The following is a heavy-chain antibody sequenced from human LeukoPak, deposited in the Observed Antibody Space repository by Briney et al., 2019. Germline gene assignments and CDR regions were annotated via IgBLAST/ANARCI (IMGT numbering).Heavy chain of an antibody. D-gene: IGHD4-23*01. V-gene: IGHV3-23*01. CDR1: GFTFTTHA. J-gene: IGHJ6*03. Sequence: GGSLRLSCVVSGFTFTTHAMTWVRQPPGKVLERVSDISGPGGTTYYAASVKGRLTISRDNSTNTLFLQMNSLRAEDTAVYYCARDPGVIPVHYMDVWGKGTTVIVSS. CDR2: ISGPGGTT. CDR3: ARDPGVIPVHYMDV.